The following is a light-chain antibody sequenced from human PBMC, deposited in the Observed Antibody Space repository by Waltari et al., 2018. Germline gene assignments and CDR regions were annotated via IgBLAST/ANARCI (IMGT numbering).Light chain of an antibody. CDR3: AAWDDSLNGHWV. Sequence: QSVLTQPPSASGTPGQRVTISCSGGSSNIGSNVVNWYQQLPGKAPKLLIYRSDQRPSGFPDRFSGSKSGTSASLAISGLQSEDEADYYYAAWDDSLNGHWVFGGGTKVTVL. CDR2: RSD. J-gene: IGLJ3*02. V-gene: IGLV1-44*01. CDR1: SSNIGSNV.